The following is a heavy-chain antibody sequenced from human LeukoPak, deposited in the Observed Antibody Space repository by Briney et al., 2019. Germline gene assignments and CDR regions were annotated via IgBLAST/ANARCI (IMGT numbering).Heavy chain of an antibody. Sequence: GGSLRLSCAASGFTFSSYAMSWVRQAPGKGLEWVSAITSSGDSTFYADSVKGRFTISRDNSKNTLYLQMNTLRAEDTAVYYCAKENPVGGTNYFAYWGKGTLVTVSS. D-gene: IGHD1-26*01. V-gene: IGHV3-23*01. J-gene: IGHJ4*02. CDR2: ITSSGDST. CDR1: GFTFSSYA. CDR3: AKENPVGGTNYFAY.